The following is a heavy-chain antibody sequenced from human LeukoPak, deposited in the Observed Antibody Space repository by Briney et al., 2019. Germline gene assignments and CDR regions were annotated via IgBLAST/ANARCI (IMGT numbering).Heavy chain of an antibody. V-gene: IGHV3-23*01. D-gene: IGHD3-3*01. CDR1: GFTFRNYA. Sequence: GGSLRLSCAASGFTFRNYAMSWVRQAPGKGLEWVSAISGSGGSTYYADSVKGRFTISRGNSKNTLYLQMNSLRAEDAAVYYCARGRDFWSGYYSNAFDIWGQGTMVTVSS. CDR2: ISGSGGST. J-gene: IGHJ3*02. CDR3: ARGRDFWSGYYSNAFDI.